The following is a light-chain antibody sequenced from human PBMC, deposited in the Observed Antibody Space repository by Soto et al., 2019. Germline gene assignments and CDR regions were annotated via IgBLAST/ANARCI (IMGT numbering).Light chain of an antibody. J-gene: IGKJ2*01. CDR3: MQALQTPYT. V-gene: IGKV2-28*01. Sequence: DIVMTQSPLSLPVTPGEPASISCRSSQSLLHSNGYNYLDWYLQKPGQSPQLLIYLGSNRASGVPDRFSGSGSGTDFTPKISRVEAEDVGVYYCMQALQTPYTFGQG. CDR2: LGS. CDR1: QSLLHSNGYNY.